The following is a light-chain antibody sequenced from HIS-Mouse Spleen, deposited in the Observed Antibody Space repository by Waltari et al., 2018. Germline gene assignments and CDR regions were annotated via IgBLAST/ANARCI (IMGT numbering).Light chain of an antibody. J-gene: IGLJ2*01. CDR1: SSDVGGYNY. CDR3: SSYTSSSTLV. V-gene: IGLV2-14*03. Sequence: QSALTQPASVSGSPGQSITISCTGTSSDVGGYNYVSWYQQHPGKAPKLMIYDVSNRPSAVSKRFSGSNSGNTASLTISGLQAEDEADYYCSSYTSSSTLVFGGGTKLTVL. CDR2: DVS.